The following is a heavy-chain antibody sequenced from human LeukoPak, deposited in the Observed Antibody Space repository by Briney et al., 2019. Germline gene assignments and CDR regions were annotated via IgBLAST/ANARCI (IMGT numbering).Heavy chain of an antibody. CDR1: GYSFASYW. V-gene: IGHV5-51*01. J-gene: IGHJ3*02. Sequence: GESLKISCKGSGYSFASYWIGWVRQMPGKGLEWMGIIYPGDSDTRYSPSFQGQVSISADKSIITAYLQWSSLKASDTAMYYCARTGAAGGSAFDIWGQGTMVTVSS. CDR3: ARTGAAGGSAFDI. CDR2: IYPGDSDT. D-gene: IGHD3-16*01.